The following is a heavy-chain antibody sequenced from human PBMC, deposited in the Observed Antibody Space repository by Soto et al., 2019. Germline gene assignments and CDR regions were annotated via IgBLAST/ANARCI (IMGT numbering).Heavy chain of an antibody. CDR3: ARQALTYYDFWSGYTWFDP. CDR2: IYYSGST. Sequence: SETLSLTCAVYGGSFSGYYWSWIRQPPGKGLEWIGYIYYSGSTNYNPSLKSRVTISVDTSKNQFSLKLSSVTAADTAVYYCARQALTYYDFWSGYTWFDPWGQGTLVTVSS. CDR1: GGSFSGYY. V-gene: IGHV4-59*08. D-gene: IGHD3-3*01. J-gene: IGHJ5*02.